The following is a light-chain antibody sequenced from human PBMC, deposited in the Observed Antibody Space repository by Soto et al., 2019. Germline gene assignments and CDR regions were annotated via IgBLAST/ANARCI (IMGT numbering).Light chain of an antibody. CDR3: QQYKSFSPT. J-gene: IGKJ4*01. Sequence: DIQMTQSPSTLSSSLGDRVTITCRASQSISSWLAWYQQKPGKAPNLLIYDASSLESGVPSRFSGSGSGTEFTLTISSLQPDDFAAYYCQQYKSFSPTFGGGTKVEIK. CDR1: QSISSW. V-gene: IGKV1-5*01. CDR2: DAS.